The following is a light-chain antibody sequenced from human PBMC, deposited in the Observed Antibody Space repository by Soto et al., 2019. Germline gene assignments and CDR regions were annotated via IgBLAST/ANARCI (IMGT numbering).Light chain of an antibody. V-gene: IGKV3-20*01. CDR1: QSVSSNY. CDR2: GAS. J-gene: IGKJ2*01. Sequence: EIVLTQSPGTLSLSPGERATLSCRAGQSVSSNYLAWYQRTPGQAPRLLIYGASSRATGIPDRFSGSGSGTDFTLTISRLEPEDFAVYYCQQYAGSPYTFGQGTKLEIK. CDR3: QQYAGSPYT.